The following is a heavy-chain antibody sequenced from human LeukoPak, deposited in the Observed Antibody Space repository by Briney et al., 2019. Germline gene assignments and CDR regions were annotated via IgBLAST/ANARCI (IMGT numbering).Heavy chain of an antibody. CDR1: GFTVITND. Sequence: GGPLRLSCAASGFTVITNDMTWVRQAPGKGLEWVSVLYSDGNTKYADSVQGRFIISRDNSKNTLYLEMNSLRPDDTAVYYCARGVEPLAANTLAYWGQGTLVTVSS. J-gene: IGHJ4*02. CDR3: ARGVEPLAANTLAY. CDR2: LYSDGNT. D-gene: IGHD1-14*01. V-gene: IGHV3-53*01.